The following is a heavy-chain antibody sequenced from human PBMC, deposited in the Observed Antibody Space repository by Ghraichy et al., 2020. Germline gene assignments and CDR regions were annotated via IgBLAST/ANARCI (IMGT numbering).Heavy chain of an antibody. CDR3: ARERGTEGYYYGMDV. J-gene: IGHJ6*04. V-gene: IGHV4-30-4*01. CDR1: GGSISSGDYY. CDR2: IYYSGST. D-gene: IGHD1-1*01. Sequence: SETLSLTCTVSGGSISSGDYYWSWIRQPPGKGLEWIGYIYYSGSTYYNPSLKSRVTISVDTSKNQSSLKLSSVTAADTAVYYCARERGTEGYYYGMDVWGKGTTVTVSS.